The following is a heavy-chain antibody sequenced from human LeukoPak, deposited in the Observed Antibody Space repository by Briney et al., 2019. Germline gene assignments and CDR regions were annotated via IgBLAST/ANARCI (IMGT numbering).Heavy chain of an antibody. J-gene: IGHJ4*02. Sequence: ASVKVSCKASGGTFSNYAISWVRQAPGQGLEWMGWISAYNGNTNYAQKFQGRVTMTRDTSTSTVYMELSSLRSEDTAVYYCARDHYHKVHSVMVTAPDYWGQGTLVIVSS. CDR3: ARDHYHKVHSVMVTAPDY. CDR1: GGTFSNYA. V-gene: IGHV1-18*01. D-gene: IGHD2-21*02. CDR2: ISAYNGNT.